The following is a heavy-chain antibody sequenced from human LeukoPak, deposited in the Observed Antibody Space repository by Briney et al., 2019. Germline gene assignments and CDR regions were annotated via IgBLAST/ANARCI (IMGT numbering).Heavy chain of an antibody. J-gene: IGHJ4*02. CDR1: GGSFTNSGYY. Sequence: SETLSLTCTVSGGSFTNSGYYWGWIRQPPGKRLEWIGTIYYTGNTFYNPSLKGRVTISVDTSKNQFSLKLTSVTAADTAVYYCARHSTGSGWYQRRYFDYWGQGTLVTASS. V-gene: IGHV4-39*01. CDR2: IYYTGNT. D-gene: IGHD6-19*01. CDR3: ARHSTGSGWYQRRYFDY.